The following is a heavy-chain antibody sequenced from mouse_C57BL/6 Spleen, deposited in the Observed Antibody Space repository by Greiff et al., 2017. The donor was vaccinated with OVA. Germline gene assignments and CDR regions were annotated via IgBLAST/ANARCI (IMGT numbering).Heavy chain of an antibody. CDR3: TTNYGTPY. J-gene: IGHJ3*01. CDR1: GFNIKDDY. Sequence: VHVKHSGAELVRPGASVKLSCTASGFNIKDDYMHWVKQRPEQGLEWIGWIDPENGDTEYASKFQGKATITADTSSNTAYLQLSSLTSEDTAVYYCTTNYGTPYWGQGTLVTVSA. D-gene: IGHD1-1*01. CDR2: IDPENGDT. V-gene: IGHV14-4*01.